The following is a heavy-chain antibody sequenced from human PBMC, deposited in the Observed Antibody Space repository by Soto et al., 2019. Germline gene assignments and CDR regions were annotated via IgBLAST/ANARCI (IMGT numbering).Heavy chain of an antibody. D-gene: IGHD3-9*01. Sequence: QVQLVQSGAEVKKPGSSVKVSCKASGGTFSSYTISWVRQAPGQGLEWMGRIIPILGIANYAQKFQGRVTITADKSTSTAYMELSSLRSEDTAVYYCARGRPHYDIWTGYTHWGQGTLVTVSS. CDR3: ARGRPHYDIWTGYTH. CDR1: GGTFSSYT. CDR2: IIPILGIA. J-gene: IGHJ4*02. V-gene: IGHV1-69*02.